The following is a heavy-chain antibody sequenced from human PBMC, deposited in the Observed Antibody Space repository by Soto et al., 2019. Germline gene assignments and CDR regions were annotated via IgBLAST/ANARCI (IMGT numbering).Heavy chain of an antibody. CDR3: ATDRGYCSGTSCRNFFDP. V-gene: IGHV1-18*01. CDR2: ISTYNGNT. D-gene: IGHD2-15*01. CDR1: GYTFTNYG. J-gene: IGHJ5*02. Sequence: ASVKVSCKASGYTFTNYGISWVRQAPGQGLEWMGWISTYNGNTNYAQNLQGRLTLTTDTSTSTGYMELRSLRSDDTAVYYCATDRGYCSGTSCRNFFDPWGQGTLVTVSS.